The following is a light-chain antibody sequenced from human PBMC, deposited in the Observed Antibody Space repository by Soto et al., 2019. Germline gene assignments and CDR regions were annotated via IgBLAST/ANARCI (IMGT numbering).Light chain of an antibody. CDR1: QSVSSY. CDR3: QQCDTSPWT. CDR2: GAS. V-gene: IGKV3-20*01. J-gene: IGKJ1*01. Sequence: EIALTQSPDTLSLSPGERATLSCRASQSVSSYLAWYQQKPGQAPRLLIYGASSRATGIPDRFSGSGSGTDFTLAISRLEPGDSAVYFCQQCDTSPWTFGQGTKVDIK.